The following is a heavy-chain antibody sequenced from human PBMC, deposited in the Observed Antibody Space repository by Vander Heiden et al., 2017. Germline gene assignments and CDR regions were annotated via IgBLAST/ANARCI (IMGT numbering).Heavy chain of an antibody. CDR2: ISYDGSNK. J-gene: IGHJ5*02. CDR3: ARAQNYDFWSGLNP. D-gene: IGHD3-3*01. CDR1: GFTFSTYP. Sequence: GFTFSTYPMHWVRQAPDKGLEWVAVISYDGSNKYYADSVKGRFTISRDNSKNTLYLQMNSLRADDTAVYYWARAQNYDFWSGLNPWGQGTLVTVSS. V-gene: IGHV3-30*01.